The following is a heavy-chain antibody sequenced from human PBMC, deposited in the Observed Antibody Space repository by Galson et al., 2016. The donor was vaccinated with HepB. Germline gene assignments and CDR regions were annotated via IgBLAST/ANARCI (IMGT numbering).Heavy chain of an antibody. CDR3: ARAVSWDYGDYAGY. CDR1: GFTFSSYS. Sequence: SLRLSCAASGFTFSSYSMNWVRQAPGKGLEWVSSTSSSSSYMYYADSVKGRFTISRDNAKNSLYLQMNSLRAEDTAVYYCARAVSWDYGDYAGYWGQGTLVTVSS. J-gene: IGHJ4*02. CDR2: TSSSSSYM. V-gene: IGHV3-21*01. D-gene: IGHD4-17*01.